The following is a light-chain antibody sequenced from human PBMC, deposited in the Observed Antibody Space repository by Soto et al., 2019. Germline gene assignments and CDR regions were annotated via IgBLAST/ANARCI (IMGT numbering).Light chain of an antibody. CDR1: QSLLHSNGYNY. V-gene: IGKV2-28*01. Sequence: DIVMTQSPLSLPVTPGEPTSISCRSSQSLLHSNGYNYLDWYLQKPGQSPQLLIYLGSNRASGVPDRFSGSGSGTDFTLKISRVEAEDVGVYYCMQALQTLFGQGTKVEI. J-gene: IGKJ1*01. CDR3: MQALQTL. CDR2: LGS.